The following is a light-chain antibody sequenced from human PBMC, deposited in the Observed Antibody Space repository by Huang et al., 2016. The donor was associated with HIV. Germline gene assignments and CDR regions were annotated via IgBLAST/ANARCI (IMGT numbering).Light chain of an antibody. J-gene: IGKJ1*01. Sequence: EIVMTQSPDTLSMSPGKRVSLSCRASQSVTNNLAWYQQRPGQPPRLFVYDASTRAPGIPTRFRGSGSGTEFTLTISSLQSEDVGIYYCQQYTNWPRGTFGQGTRVEIK. CDR2: DAS. CDR1: QSVTNN. CDR3: QQYTNWPRGT. V-gene: IGKV3-15*01.